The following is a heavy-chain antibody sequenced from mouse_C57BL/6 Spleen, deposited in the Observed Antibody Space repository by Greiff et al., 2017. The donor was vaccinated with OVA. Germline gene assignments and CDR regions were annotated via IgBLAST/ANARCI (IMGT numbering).Heavy chain of an antibody. CDR2: ISYDGSN. CDR1: GYSITSCYY. CDR3: ARAGSRYFDV. Sequence: EVKLMESGPGLVKPSQSLSLTCSVPGYSITSCYYWNWIRQFPGNKLEWMGYISYDGSNNYNPSLKNRISITRDTSKNQFFLKLNSVTTEDTATYYCARAGSRYFDVWGTGTTVTVSS. V-gene: IGHV3-6*01. D-gene: IGHD1-1*01. J-gene: IGHJ1*03.